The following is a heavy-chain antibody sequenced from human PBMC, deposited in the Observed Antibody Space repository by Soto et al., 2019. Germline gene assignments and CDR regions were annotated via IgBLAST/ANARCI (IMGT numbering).Heavy chain of an antibody. CDR1: GCSITSTIDY. CDR2: IDYGGST. V-gene: IGHV4-39*01. J-gene: IGHJ5*01. Sequence: PAETLSLTCGVSGCSITSTIDYWGWIPQSPGQGLEGIGNIDYGGSTFYNPSLKSRVTISVDTSKRQFSLIVSSVTDADTAVYYCARRGSDSWSNWFDSWGQGTLVTVSS. CDR3: ARRGSDSWSNWFDS. D-gene: IGHD3-16*01.